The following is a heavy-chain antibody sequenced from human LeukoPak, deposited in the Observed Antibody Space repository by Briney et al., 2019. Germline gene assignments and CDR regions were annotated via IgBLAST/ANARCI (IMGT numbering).Heavy chain of an antibody. CDR1: GGSVSSSRYY. Sequence: SETLSLTCPVSGGSVSSSRYYWGWIRQPPGKGLEWIGSIYYTGSTYYKPSLKSRVTLSVAASKNQISLKLSSVTAADTAVYFCARHKSFDFFTPIASWGQGTLVTVSS. CDR2: IYYTGST. V-gene: IGHV4-39*01. CDR3: ARHKSFDFFTPIAS. J-gene: IGHJ4*02. D-gene: IGHD3-9*01.